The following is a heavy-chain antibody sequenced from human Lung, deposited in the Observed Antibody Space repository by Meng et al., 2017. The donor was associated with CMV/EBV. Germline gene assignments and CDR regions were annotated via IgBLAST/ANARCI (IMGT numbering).Heavy chain of an antibody. J-gene: IGHJ4*02. CDR2: ISYDGSNK. CDR3: ATGDLVVMIAIPLDY. Sequence: SXAASGFTFSNYAMHWVRQAPGKGLEWVAVISYDGSNKYYADSVKSRFTISRDDSKNTLYLQMNSLRAEDTAVYYCATGDLVVMIAIPLDYWGQGTLVTVSS. CDR1: GFTFSNYA. D-gene: IGHD2-21*01. V-gene: IGHV3-30-3*01.